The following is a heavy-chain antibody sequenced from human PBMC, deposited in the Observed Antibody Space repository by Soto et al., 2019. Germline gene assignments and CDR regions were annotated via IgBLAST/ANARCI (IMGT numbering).Heavy chain of an antibody. J-gene: IGHJ3*02. CDR3: AREAAGFDI. CDR1: GFTVSDDH. CDR2: IYYGGTT. Sequence: AASGFTVSDDHMSWVRQAPGKGPEWVSVIYYGGTTYYADSVQGRFTISRDKSKNTLYLQMNDLRADDTAVYYCAREAAGFDIWGQGTMVTVSS. V-gene: IGHV3-53*01.